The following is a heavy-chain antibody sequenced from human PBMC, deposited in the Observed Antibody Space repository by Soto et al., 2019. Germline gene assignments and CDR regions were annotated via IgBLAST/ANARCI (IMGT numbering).Heavy chain of an antibody. V-gene: IGHV3-11*01. CDR3: ARDLGYYDSSGYFDY. J-gene: IGHJ4*02. CDR2: ISSSGSII. D-gene: IGHD3-22*01. CDR1: GFTFSDYY. Sequence: PGGSLRLSCAASGFTFSDYYMSWIRQAPGKGLEWVSYISSSGSIIYYADSVKGRFTTSRDNAKNSLYLQMNSLRAEDTAVYYCARDLGYYDSSGYFDYWGQGTLVTVSS.